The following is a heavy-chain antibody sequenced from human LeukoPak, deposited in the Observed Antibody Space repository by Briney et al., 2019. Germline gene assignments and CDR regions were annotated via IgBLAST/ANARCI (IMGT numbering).Heavy chain of an antibody. V-gene: IGHV1-69*05. D-gene: IGHD3-22*01. CDR1: GGTFSSYG. CDR2: IIPIFGTA. J-gene: IGHJ4*02. CDR3: ASSTYYYDSSGYNFAY. Sequence: SVKVSCKASGGTFSSYGISWVRQAPGQGLEWMGRIIPIFGTANYAQKFQGRVTITTDESTSTAYMELSSLGSEDTAVYYCASSTYYYDSSGYNFAYWGQGTLVTVSS.